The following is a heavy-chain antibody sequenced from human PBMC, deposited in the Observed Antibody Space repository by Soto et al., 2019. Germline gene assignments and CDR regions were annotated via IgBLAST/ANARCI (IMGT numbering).Heavy chain of an antibody. Sequence: SETLSLTCIVSGVSVRSYTWSWVRQPANKGLEWIGRVFSSVSATYNPSLKSRVSISMDTPANRISLKLDSVTAADAGVYFCARDGMTTGDTWGPGTLVTVSS. CDR2: VFSSVSA. J-gene: IGHJ4*02. CDR3: ARDGMTTGDT. V-gene: IGHV4-4*07. CDR1: GVSVRSYT. D-gene: IGHD2-21*02.